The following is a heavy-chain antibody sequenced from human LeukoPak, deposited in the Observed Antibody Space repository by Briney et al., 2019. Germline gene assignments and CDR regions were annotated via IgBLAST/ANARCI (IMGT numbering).Heavy chain of an antibody. V-gene: IGHV4-34*01. CDR1: GGSFSGYY. CDR3: ARDSSSGVYYYYGMDV. D-gene: IGHD6-19*01. Sequence: PSETLSLTCAVYGGSFSGYYWSWIRQPPGKGLEWIGEINHSGSTNYNPSLKSRVTISVDTSKNQFSLKLSSVTAADTAVYYCARDSSSGVYYYYGMDVWGQGTTVTVSS. CDR2: INHSGST. J-gene: IGHJ6*02.